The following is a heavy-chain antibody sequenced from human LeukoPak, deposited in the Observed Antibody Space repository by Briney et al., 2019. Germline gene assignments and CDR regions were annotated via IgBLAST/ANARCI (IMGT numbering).Heavy chain of an antibody. CDR2: IYHSGST. CDR3: ASGGSDCGGDCPFDY. D-gene: IGHD2-21*02. J-gene: IGHJ4*02. Sequence: SETLSLTCTVSGGSIRSGGFFWSWIRQPPGKGLEWIGYIYHSGSTYYNPSLKSRVTISVDRSKNQFSLKLSSVTAADTAVYYCASGGSDCGGDCPFDYWGQGTLVTVSS. V-gene: IGHV4-30-2*01. CDR1: GGSIRSGGFF.